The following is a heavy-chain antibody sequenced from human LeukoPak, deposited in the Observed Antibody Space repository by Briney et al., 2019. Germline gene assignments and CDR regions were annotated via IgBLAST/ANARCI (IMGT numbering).Heavy chain of an antibody. Sequence: SETLSLTCTVSGGSISSYYWSWIRQPAGKGLEWIGRIYTSGSTNYNPSLKSRVTMSVDTSKNQFSLKLSSVTAADTAVYYCARDRGVYQLLGFGINAFDIWGQGTMVTVSS. D-gene: IGHD2-2*01. CDR1: GGSISSYY. CDR2: IYTSGST. V-gene: IGHV4-4*07. CDR3: ARDRGVYQLLGFGINAFDI. J-gene: IGHJ3*02.